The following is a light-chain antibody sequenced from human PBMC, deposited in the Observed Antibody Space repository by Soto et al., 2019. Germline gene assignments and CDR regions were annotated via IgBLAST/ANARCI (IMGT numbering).Light chain of an antibody. V-gene: IGKV1-27*01. J-gene: IGKJ3*01. CDR3: QKYNSVPFT. CDR1: QAIRNN. CDR2: AAS. Sequence: DIQMTQSPSSLSASAGDRVTITCRASQAIRNNLAWYQQKPGKVPKVLIYAASTLQSGVPSRFSGSGSGTDFTLTINSLQPEDVATYYCQKYNSVPFTFGPVTKVDIK.